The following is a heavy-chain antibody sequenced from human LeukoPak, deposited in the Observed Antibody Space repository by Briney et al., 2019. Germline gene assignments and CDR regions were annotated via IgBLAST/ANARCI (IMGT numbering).Heavy chain of an antibody. V-gene: IGHV4-4*07. CDR1: GGSISNYY. J-gene: IGHJ4*02. CDR2: IYSSGST. CDR3: ARNPVTGSNPKFDY. Sequence: SETLSLTCTVSGGSISNYYWSWIRQPAGKGLEWIGRIYSSGSTNYNPSLKRRVTMSVDTSKNQFSLKLSSVTAADTAVYYCARNPVTGSNPKFDYWGQGTLVTVSS. D-gene: IGHD3-9*01.